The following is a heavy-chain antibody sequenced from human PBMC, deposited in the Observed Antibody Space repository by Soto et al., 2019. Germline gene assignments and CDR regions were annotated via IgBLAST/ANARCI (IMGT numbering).Heavy chain of an antibody. D-gene: IGHD3-16*01. J-gene: IGHJ4*02. CDR3: ARDWGGGTFDY. CDR1: GGSIKGYY. V-gene: IGHV4-59*01. Sequence: TSETLSLTCTVTGGSIKGYYWSWIRQPPGKGLEWIGYISYSGSTNYNPSLKSRVTISVDTSKNQFSLKLSSVTAADTAVYYCARDWGGGTFDYWGQGTLVTVSS. CDR2: ISYSGST.